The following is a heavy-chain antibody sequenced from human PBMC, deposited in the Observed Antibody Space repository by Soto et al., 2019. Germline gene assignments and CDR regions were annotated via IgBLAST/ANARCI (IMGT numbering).Heavy chain of an antibody. V-gene: IGHV4-30-2*06. J-gene: IGHJ6*02. CDR3: ARVPDV. Sequence: ASETLSLTSTVSGGSISSYSWSWTRQSPGKGLEWIGYIYHSGSTYYNPSLKSRVTISVDRSKNQFSLKLSSVTAADTAVYYCARVPDVWGQGTTVTVSS. CDR1: GGSISSYS. CDR2: IYHSGST.